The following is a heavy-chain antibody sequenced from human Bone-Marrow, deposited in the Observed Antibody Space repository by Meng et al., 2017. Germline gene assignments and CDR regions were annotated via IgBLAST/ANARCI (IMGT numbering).Heavy chain of an antibody. CDR3: ATDYYDSSGLADY. Sequence: ASVKVSCKASGGTFSSYTISWVRQAPGQGLEWMGIINPSGGSTSYAQKFQGRVTMTRDTSTSTVYMELSSLRSEDTAVYYCATDYYDSSGLADYWGQGTLVTVSS. D-gene: IGHD3-22*01. CDR2: INPSGGST. CDR1: GGTFSSYT. V-gene: IGHV1-46*01. J-gene: IGHJ4*02.